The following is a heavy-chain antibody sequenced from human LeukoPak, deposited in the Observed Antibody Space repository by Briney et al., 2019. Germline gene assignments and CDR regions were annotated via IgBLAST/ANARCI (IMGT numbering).Heavy chain of an antibody. D-gene: IGHD4-17*01. CDR1: GYTFTGYY. CDR3: ARSPTVTTLFYMDV. Sequence: GASVKVSCKASGYTFTGYYMHWVRQAPGQGLEWMGWINPNSGGTNYAQKFQGRVTMTRDTSISTAYMELSRLRSDDTAVYYCARSPTVTTLFYMDVWGKGTTVTVSS. CDR2: INPNSGGT. V-gene: IGHV1-2*02. J-gene: IGHJ6*03.